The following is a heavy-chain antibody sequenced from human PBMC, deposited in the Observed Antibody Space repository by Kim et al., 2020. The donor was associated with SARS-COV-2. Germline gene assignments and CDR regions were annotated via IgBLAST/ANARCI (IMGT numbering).Heavy chain of an antibody. CDR3: ARSRHYYDSSGLFDY. CDR1: GGTFSSYA. Sequence: SVKVSCKASGGTFSSYAISWVRQAPGQGLEWMGGIIPIFGTANYAQKFQGRVTITADESTSTAYMELSSLRSEDTAVYYCARSRHYYDSSGLFDYWGQGTLVTVSS. J-gene: IGHJ4*02. D-gene: IGHD3-22*01. V-gene: IGHV1-69*13. CDR2: IIPIFGTA.